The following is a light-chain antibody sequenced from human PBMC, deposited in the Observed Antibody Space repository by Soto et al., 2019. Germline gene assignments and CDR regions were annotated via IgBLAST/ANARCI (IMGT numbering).Light chain of an antibody. CDR1: QSISNW. V-gene: IGKV1-39*01. J-gene: IGKJ4*01. Sequence: DIQITQAPSTLCASVGERVTITCRASQSISNWLAWYQQKPGKAPKLLIYAASSLQSGVPSRFSGSGSGTDFTLTISSLQPEDFATYSCQQTYRTPLTFCGG. CDR3: QQTYRTPLT. CDR2: AAS.